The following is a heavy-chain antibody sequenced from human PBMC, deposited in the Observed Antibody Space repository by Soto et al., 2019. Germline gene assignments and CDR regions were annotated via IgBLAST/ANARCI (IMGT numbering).Heavy chain of an antibody. J-gene: IGHJ4*02. Sequence: SETLFLSCTVSGGSISSYYGGWFRQPPGKGLEWIGYIYYSGSTSYHPSLKSRVTISVDTSKNHFSLNLTSVTAADTAVYYCARLGGYYQAFDQWGQGSLVTVS. CDR2: IYYSGST. CDR1: GGSISSYY. CDR3: ARLGGYYQAFDQ. V-gene: IGHV4-59*08. D-gene: IGHD3-22*01.